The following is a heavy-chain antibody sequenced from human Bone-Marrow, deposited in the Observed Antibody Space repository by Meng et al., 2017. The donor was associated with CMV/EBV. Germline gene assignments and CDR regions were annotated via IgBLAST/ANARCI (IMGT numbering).Heavy chain of an antibody. Sequence: GGSLRLSCAASGFTFSDYYMSWIRQAPGKGLEWVSYISSSGSTIYYADSVKGRFTISRDNAKNSLYLQMNSLRAEDTAVYYCARESYCSSTSCYFAYYYYYGMDVWGQGPTVPVSS. CDR2: ISSSGSTI. D-gene: IGHD2-2*01. J-gene: IGHJ6*02. V-gene: IGHV3-11*01. CDR1: GFTFSDYY. CDR3: ARESYCSSTSCYFAYYYYYGMDV.